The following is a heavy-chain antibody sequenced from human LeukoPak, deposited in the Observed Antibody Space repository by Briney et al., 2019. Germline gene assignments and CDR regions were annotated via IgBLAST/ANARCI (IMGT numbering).Heavy chain of an antibody. V-gene: IGHV3-23*01. CDR3: AKALYSSSGYYFDY. CDR2: ISGSGGST. D-gene: IGHD6-13*01. J-gene: IGHJ4*02. Sequence: PGGSLRLSCAASGFTFSSHAMNWVRQAPGKGLEWVSAISGSGGSTYYADSVKGRFTISRDNSKNTLYLQMNSLRAGDTAVYYCAKALYSSSGYYFDYWGQGTLVTVSS. CDR1: GFTFSSHA.